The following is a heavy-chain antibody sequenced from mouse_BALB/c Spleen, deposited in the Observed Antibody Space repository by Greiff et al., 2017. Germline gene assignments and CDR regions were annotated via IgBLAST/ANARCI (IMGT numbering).Heavy chain of an antibody. CDR3: ARGGTMITREFAY. V-gene: IGHV5-4*02. CDR1: GFTFSDYY. Sequence: EVQGVESGGGLVKPGGSLKLSCAASGFTFSDYYMYWVRQTPEKRLEWVATISDGGSYTYYPDSVKGRFTISRDNAKNNLYLQMSSLKSEDTAMYYCARGGTMITREFAYWGQGTLVTVSA. CDR2: ISDGGSYT. D-gene: IGHD2-4*01. J-gene: IGHJ3*01.